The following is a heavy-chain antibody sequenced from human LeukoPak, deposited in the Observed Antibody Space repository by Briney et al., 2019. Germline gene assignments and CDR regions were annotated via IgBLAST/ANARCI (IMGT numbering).Heavy chain of an antibody. CDR3: ARSSGWYG. J-gene: IGHJ4*02. V-gene: IGHV3-30*03. CDR2: ISYDGSNQ. CDR1: GFTFSSYG. D-gene: IGHD6-19*01. Sequence: GGSLRLSCAASGFTFSSYGMHWVRQAPGKGLEWVAVISYDGSNQYYADSVKGRFTISRDNSKNTLYLQMNSLRGANTAMYYCARSSGWYGWGQGTLVTVSS.